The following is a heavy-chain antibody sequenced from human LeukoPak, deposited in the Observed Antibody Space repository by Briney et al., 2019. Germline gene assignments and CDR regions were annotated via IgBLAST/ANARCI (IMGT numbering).Heavy chain of an antibody. CDR3: ARVGSGYSYGYNDY. CDR1: GGSISGYY. J-gene: IGHJ4*02. Sequence: SETLSLTCTVSGGSISGYYCNWIRQPPGKGLEWIGYINYSGSTDYNPSLKSRVTISVDTSKNQFSLNLSSVTAADTAVYYCARVGSGYSYGYNDYWGQGTLVTVSS. V-gene: IGHV4-59*01. CDR2: INYSGST. D-gene: IGHD5-18*01.